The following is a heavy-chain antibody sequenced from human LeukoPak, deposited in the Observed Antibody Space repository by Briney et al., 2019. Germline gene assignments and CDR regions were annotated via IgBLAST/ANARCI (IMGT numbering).Heavy chain of an antibody. CDR1: GGTFSSYA. D-gene: IGHD2-21*02. CDR2: IIPIFGTA. V-gene: IGHV1-69*06. Sequence: SVKVSCKASGGTFSSYAISWVRQAPGQGLEWMGGIIPIFGTANYAQKFQGRVTITADKSTSTAYMELSSLRSEDTAVYYCARAFMTATRHFDYWGQGTLVTVSS. J-gene: IGHJ4*02. CDR3: ARAFMTATRHFDY.